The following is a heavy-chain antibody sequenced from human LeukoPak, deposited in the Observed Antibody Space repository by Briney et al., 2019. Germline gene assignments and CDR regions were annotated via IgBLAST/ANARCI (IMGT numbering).Heavy chain of an antibody. V-gene: IGHV1-2*04. CDR2: INPNSGGT. CDR1: GYTFTGYY. Sequence: ASVTVSCKASGYTFTGYYMHWVRQAPGQGLEWMGWINPNSGGTNYAQEFQGWVTMTRDTSTSTAYMELSRLRSDDTAVYYCARDGCSSTSCYPDVWGKGTTVTVSS. J-gene: IGHJ6*04. CDR3: ARDGCSSTSCYPDV. D-gene: IGHD2-2*01.